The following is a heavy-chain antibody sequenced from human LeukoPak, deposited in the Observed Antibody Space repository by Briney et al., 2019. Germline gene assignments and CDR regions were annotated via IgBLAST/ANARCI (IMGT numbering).Heavy chain of an antibody. J-gene: IGHJ4*02. V-gene: IGHV3-23*01. Sequence: HPGESLRLSCAASGFTFSNYIMSWVRQAPGKGLEWVSSISGSSVTTSYADSVKGRFTISRDNSKNTLYLQMNSLRPEDTAVYYCARDLGSWSGYDYLEDYWGQGTLVTVSS. CDR2: ISGSSVTT. D-gene: IGHD5-12*01. CDR1: GFTFSNYI. CDR3: ARDLGSWSGYDYLEDY.